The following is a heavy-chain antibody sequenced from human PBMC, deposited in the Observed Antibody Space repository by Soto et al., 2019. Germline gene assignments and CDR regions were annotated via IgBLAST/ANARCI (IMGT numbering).Heavy chain of an antibody. V-gene: IGHV4-4*02. D-gene: IGHD1-26*01. J-gene: IGHJ4*02. CDR1: GGSISSSNW. Sequence: QVQLQESGPGLVKPSGTLSLTCAVSGGSISSSNWWSWVRQPPGKGLEWIGEIYHSGSTNYNPSLKSRVTISVDKSKNQFSLKLSSVTAADTAVYYCARDIGPDYSGSYERGLFDYWGQGTLVTVSS. CDR2: IYHSGST. CDR3: ARDIGPDYSGSYERGLFDY.